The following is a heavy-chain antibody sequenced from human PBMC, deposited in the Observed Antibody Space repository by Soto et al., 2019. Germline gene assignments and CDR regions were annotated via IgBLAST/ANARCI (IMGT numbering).Heavy chain of an antibody. CDR3: ARRTGVAAAGSAYYFDY. CDR1: GYPFPNSG. CDR2: ISAYNGNT. J-gene: IGHJ4*02. V-gene: IGHV1-18*04. D-gene: IGHD6-25*01. Sequence: ASVKVSCKASGYPFPNSGINWVRQAPGQGLEWMGWISAYNGNTNYAQNLQGRVTMTTDTSTSTAYMELRSLRSDDTALYYCARRTGVAAAGSAYYFDYWGQGILVTVSS.